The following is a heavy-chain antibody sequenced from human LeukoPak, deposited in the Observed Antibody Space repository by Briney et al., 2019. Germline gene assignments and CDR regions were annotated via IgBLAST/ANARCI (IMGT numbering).Heavy chain of an antibody. V-gene: IGHV4-34*01. CDR1: APSFNMYY. D-gene: IGHD1-7*01. Sequence: PSETLSLTCAVYAPSFNMYYWKWIRQAPGKGLEWIGEINDSGRIIYNPSLKSRVTISVDTSKNQFSLRLSSVTSEDTGIYYCARRCNYGIHYHIDVWGEGTTVTVSS. CDR2: INDSGRI. J-gene: IGHJ6*03. CDR3: ARRCNYGIHYHIDV.